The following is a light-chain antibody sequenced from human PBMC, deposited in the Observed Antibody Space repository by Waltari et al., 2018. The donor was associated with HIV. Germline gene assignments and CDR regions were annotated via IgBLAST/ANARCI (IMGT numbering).Light chain of an antibody. CDR2: GAS. CDR1: QSVSSN. Sequence: EIVMTQSPATLSVSPGERATLSCRASQSVSSNLAWYQQKPGQAPSLLIFGASTRATGIPARFSGGGSGTDFTLSISSLQSEDFALYYCQQYNDWPRTFGQGTKVEIK. V-gene: IGKV3-15*01. CDR3: QQYNDWPRT. J-gene: IGKJ1*01.